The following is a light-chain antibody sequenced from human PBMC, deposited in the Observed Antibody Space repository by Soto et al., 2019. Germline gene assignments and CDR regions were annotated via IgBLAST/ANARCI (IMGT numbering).Light chain of an antibody. CDR1: SSNIGAGYH. Sequence: QLVLTQPPSVSGAPGQRVTISCTGRSSNIGAGYHVHWYQQLPGTAPKLLIYDNNNRPSGVPDRFSGSKSGTSASLAITGLQAEDEADYYCQSYDSSLSGYVFGTGTKLTVL. CDR2: DNN. CDR3: QSYDSSLSGYV. J-gene: IGLJ1*01. V-gene: IGLV1-40*01.